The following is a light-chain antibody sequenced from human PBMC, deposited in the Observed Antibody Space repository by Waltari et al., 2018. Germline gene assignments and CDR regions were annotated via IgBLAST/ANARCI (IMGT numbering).Light chain of an antibody. Sequence: CRRSQGSSSYLAWYQQKPGNAAELLIYAASTLQSGVPSRYSGSGSETDGTLTSSSLKPEEFATYYCPQLNRYPSWTFGQGTKVEIK. V-gene: IGKV1-9*01. J-gene: IGKJ1*01. CDR2: AAS. CDR3: PQLNRYPSWT. CDR1: QGSSSY.